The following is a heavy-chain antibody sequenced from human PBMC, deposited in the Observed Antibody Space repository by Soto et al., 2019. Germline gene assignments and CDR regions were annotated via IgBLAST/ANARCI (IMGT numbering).Heavy chain of an antibody. CDR2: IIPIFGTA. Sequence: SVKVSCKASGGTFSSYAISWVRQAPGQGLEWMGGIIPIFGTANYAQKLQGRVTITADESTSTAHMELSSLRSEDTAVYYCARGAAYYYYYGMDVWGQGTTVTVSS. J-gene: IGHJ6*02. V-gene: IGHV1-69*13. CDR1: GGTFSSYA. CDR3: ARGAAYYYYYGMDV.